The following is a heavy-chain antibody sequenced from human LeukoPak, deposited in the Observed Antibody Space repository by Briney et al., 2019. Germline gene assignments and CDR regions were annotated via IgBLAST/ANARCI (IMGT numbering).Heavy chain of an antibody. CDR2: IYHSGST. D-gene: IGHD4-17*01. Sequence: SGTLSLTCAVSGGSISSSNWWSWVRQPPGKGLEWIGEIYHSGSTNYNPSLKSRITISVDKSKNQFSLKLSSVTAADTAVYYCASRLYGDYERHYYFDYWGQGTLVTVSS. V-gene: IGHV4-4*02. CDR3: ASRLYGDYERHYYFDY. J-gene: IGHJ4*02. CDR1: GGSISSSNW.